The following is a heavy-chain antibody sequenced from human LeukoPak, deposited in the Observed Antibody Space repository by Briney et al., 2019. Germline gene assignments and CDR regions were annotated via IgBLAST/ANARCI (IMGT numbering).Heavy chain of an antibody. CDR1: GFMFSSYA. CDR3: AREVSGLFNWFDP. CDR2: ISSSSSYI. V-gene: IGHV3-21*01. Sequence: PGGSLRLSCAASGFMFSSYAMSWVRQAPGKGLEWVSSISSSSSYIYYADSVKGRFTISRDNAKNSLYLQMNSLRAEDTAVYYCAREVSGLFNWFDPWGQGTLVTVSS. J-gene: IGHJ5*02. D-gene: IGHD3-22*01.